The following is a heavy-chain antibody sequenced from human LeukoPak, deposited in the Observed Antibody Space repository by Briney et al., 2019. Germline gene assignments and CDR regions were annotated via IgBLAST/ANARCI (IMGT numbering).Heavy chain of an antibody. CDR1: DYTFTNYG. CDR3: ARTNLDCKNGVCYDY. V-gene: IGHV1-18*01. Sequence: GASVKVSCKASDYTFTNYGISWVRQAPGQGPEWMGWISAYNGKTYYAQNFQGRVTVTTDTSTSTAYMDLRSLRSDDTAVYYCARTNLDCKNGVCYDYWGQGTPVTVSS. D-gene: IGHD2-8*01. J-gene: IGHJ4*02. CDR2: ISAYNGKT.